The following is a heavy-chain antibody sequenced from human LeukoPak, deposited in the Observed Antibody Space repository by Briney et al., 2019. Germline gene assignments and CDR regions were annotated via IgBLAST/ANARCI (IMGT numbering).Heavy chain of an antibody. CDR1: GYTFTGYY. V-gene: IGHV1-2*04. CDR3: ARDMEVGATPRGIDY. CDR2: INPNSGGT. D-gene: IGHD1-26*01. J-gene: IGHJ4*02. Sequence: ASVKVSCKASGYTFTGYYMHWVRQAPGQGLEWMGWINPNSGGTNYAQKFQGWVTMTRDTSISTAYMELSRLRSDDTAGYYCARDMEVGATPRGIDYWGQGTLVTVSS.